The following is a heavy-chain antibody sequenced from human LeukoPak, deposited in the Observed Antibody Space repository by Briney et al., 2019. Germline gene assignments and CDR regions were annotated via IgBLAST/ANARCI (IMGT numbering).Heavy chain of an antibody. Sequence: ASVKVSCKASGYTFTGYYMHWVRQAPGQGLEWMGWINPNSGGTNYAQKFQGWVTMTRDTSISTAYMELSRLRSDDTAVYYCARGGLRGVIITYRPEFDYWGQGTLVTVSS. D-gene: IGHD3-10*01. CDR1: GYTFTGYY. CDR2: INPNSGGT. J-gene: IGHJ4*02. V-gene: IGHV1-2*04. CDR3: ARGGLRGVIITYRPEFDY.